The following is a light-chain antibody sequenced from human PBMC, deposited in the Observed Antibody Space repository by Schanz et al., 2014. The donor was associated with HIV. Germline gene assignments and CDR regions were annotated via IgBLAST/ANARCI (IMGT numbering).Light chain of an antibody. V-gene: IGLV2-8*01. CDR3: SSYTSSSTWV. Sequence: QSVLTQPPSASGSPGQSVTISCTGTSSDVGDYNYVSWYQQHPGKAPKLMIYEVTKRPSGVPDRFSGSKSGNTASLTVSGLQAEDEADYYCSSYTSSSTWVFGGGTKLTVL. CDR1: SSDVGDYNY. CDR2: EVT. J-gene: IGLJ3*02.